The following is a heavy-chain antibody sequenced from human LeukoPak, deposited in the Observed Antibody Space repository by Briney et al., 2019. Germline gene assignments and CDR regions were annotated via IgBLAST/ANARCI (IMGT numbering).Heavy chain of an antibody. CDR1: GYSFASYW. CDR3: ARQDGYSLYHFDY. CDR2: IYPADSDT. Sequence: GESLKISCQGSGYSFASYWIAWVRQIPGKGLEWMGIIYPADSDTRYSPSFRGQVTISVDKSISTAYLQWSSLKASDTAMYYCARQDGYSLYHFDYWGQGTLVTVSS. J-gene: IGHJ4*02. V-gene: IGHV5-51*01. D-gene: IGHD5-18*01.